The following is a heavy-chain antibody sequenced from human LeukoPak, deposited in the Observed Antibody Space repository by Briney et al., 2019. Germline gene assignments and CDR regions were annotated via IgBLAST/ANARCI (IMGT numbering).Heavy chain of an antibody. D-gene: IGHD1-26*01. CDR1: GYTFTSYG. CDR3: AGVSGSYYVPAFDI. Sequence: GASVKVSCKASGYTFTSYGISWVRQAPGQGLEWMGWISAYNGNTNYAQKLQGRVTMTTDTSTSTAYMELRSLRSDDTAVYYCAGVSGSYYVPAFDIWGQGTMVTVSS. J-gene: IGHJ3*02. V-gene: IGHV1-18*01. CDR2: ISAYNGNT.